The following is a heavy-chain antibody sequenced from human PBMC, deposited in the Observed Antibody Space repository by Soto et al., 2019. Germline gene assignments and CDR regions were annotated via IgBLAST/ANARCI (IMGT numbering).Heavy chain of an antibody. V-gene: IGHV3-48*02. CDR2: ITIRTGIT. D-gene: IGHD5-18*01. Sequence: LRLSCEASGFTISGCSMNWVRQAPGKGLEWLAYITIRTGITVYADSVRGRFTISADNAENSVFLQMNSLRDEDTAVYFCVRDRDIYRDMVHADLWGQGTLVTVSS. CDR3: VRDRDIYRDMVHADL. J-gene: IGHJ4*01. CDR1: GFTISGCS.